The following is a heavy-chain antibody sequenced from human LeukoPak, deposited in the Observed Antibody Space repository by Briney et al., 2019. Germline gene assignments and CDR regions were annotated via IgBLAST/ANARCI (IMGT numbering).Heavy chain of an antibody. Sequence: ASVKVSCKASGYTFTSYAMRWVRQAPGQRLEWMGWINAGNGNTKYSQKFQGRVTITRDTSASTAYMELSSLRSEDTAVYYCARVRLGNYFDYWGQGTLVTVSS. CDR3: ARVRLGNYFDY. V-gene: IGHV1-3*01. CDR2: INAGNGNT. D-gene: IGHD3-16*01. J-gene: IGHJ4*02. CDR1: GYTFTSYA.